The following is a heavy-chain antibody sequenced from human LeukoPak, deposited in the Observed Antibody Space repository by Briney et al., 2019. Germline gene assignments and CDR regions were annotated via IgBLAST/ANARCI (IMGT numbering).Heavy chain of an antibody. CDR1: GGSFSGYY. J-gene: IGHJ4*02. Sequence: SETLSLTCAVYGGSFSGYYWSWIRQPPGKGLEWIGEINHSGSTNYNPSLKSRVTISVDTSKNQFSLKLSSVTAADTAVYYCARGRSTFIVVVPAALKREYYFDYWGQGTLVTVSS. V-gene: IGHV4-34*01. CDR2: INHSGST. D-gene: IGHD2-2*01. CDR3: ARGRSTFIVVVPAALKREYYFDY.